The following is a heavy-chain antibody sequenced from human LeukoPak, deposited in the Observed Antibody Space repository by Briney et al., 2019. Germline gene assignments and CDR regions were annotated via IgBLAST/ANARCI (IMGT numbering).Heavy chain of an antibody. Sequence: GGSLRLSCAASGFTFDTYGMHWVRQAPGKGLEWVAVISYDGVDKYYADSVKGRFTISRDNSKNTVSLQVNSLRAEDTAAYYCAKGGCCSATRCYVGKGMDDWGQGTLVTVSP. CDR2: ISYDGVDK. V-gene: IGHV3-30*18. D-gene: IGHD2-2*01. CDR1: GFTFDTYG. CDR3: AKGGCCSATRCYVGKGMDD. J-gene: IGHJ4*02.